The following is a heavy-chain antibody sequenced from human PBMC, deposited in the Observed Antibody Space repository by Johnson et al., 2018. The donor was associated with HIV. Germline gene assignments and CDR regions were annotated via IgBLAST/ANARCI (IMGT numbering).Heavy chain of an antibody. CDR2: ISWNSGSI. D-gene: IGHD3-10*01. CDR3: ARVPEQVGYDYGSGPSHGALDI. Sequence: VQLVESGGGLVQPGGSLRLSCAASGFTFSNAWMSWVRQAPGKGLEWVSGISWNSGSIGYADSVKGRFTISRDNAKNSLYLQMNRLRAEDTALYYCARVPEQVGYDYGSGPSHGALDIWGQGTMVTVSS. V-gene: IGHV3-9*01. CDR1: GFTFSNAW. J-gene: IGHJ3*02.